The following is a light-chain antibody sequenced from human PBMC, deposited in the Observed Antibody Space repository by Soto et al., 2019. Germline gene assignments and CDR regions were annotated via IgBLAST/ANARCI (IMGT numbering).Light chain of an antibody. CDR3: FSFATSWTHV. Sequence: QSVLTQPASVSGSPGQSITISCTGTSSDVGAYDYVPWFQQYPGKAPKLIISEVSNRPSGVSNRFSGSKSGNAASLTISGLQAEDEAEYFCFSFATSWTHVFGTGTKVTVL. V-gene: IGLV2-14*03. CDR1: SSDVGAYDY. CDR2: EVS. J-gene: IGLJ1*01.